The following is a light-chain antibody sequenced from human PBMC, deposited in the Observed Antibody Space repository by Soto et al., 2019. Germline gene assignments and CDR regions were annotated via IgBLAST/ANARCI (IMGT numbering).Light chain of an antibody. CDR1: QGISSY. Sequence: AIRMTQSPSSFSASTGDRVTITCRASQGISSYLAWYQQKPGKAPKLLIYAASTLQSGVPSRFSGSGSGTDFTLTISCLQSEDFATYYCQQYYSYPHTFGQGTKVERK. CDR3: QQYYSYPHT. J-gene: IGKJ2*01. CDR2: AAS. V-gene: IGKV1-8*01.